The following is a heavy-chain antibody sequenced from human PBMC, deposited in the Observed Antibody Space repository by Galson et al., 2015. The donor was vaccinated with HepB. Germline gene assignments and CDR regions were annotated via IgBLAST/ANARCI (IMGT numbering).Heavy chain of an antibody. CDR2: INQDGSEK. D-gene: IGHD3-9*01. J-gene: IGHJ4*02. CDR1: GFTFGSYW. V-gene: IGHV3-7*01. Sequence: SLRLSCAVSGFTFGSYWMTWVRQAPGKGLERVANINQDGSEKYYVDSVKGRFTISRDNAKNSLYLQMNSLRAEDTAVYYCAREGRLTGYPFDYWGQGTLVTVSS. CDR3: AREGRLTGYPFDY.